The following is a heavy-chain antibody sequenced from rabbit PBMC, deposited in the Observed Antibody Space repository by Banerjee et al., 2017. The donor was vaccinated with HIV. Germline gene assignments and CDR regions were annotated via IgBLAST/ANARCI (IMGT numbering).Heavy chain of an antibody. Sequence: QEQLEESGGDLVKPEGSLTLTCTASGFSFSNKYVMCWVRQAPGKGLEWIACINTSSGNTVYASWAKGRFTISRTSSTTVTLQLNSLTAADTATYFCARGGSGGSDYIPIFALWGQGTLVTVS. D-gene: IGHD1-1*01. CDR3: ARGGSGGSDYIPIFAL. CDR2: INTSSGNT. V-gene: IGHV1S45*01. J-gene: IGHJ4*01. CDR1: GFSFSNKYV.